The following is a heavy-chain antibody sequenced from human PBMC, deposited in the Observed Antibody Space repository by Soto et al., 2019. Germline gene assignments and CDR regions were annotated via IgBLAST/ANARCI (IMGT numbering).Heavy chain of an antibody. Sequence: SETLSLTCTVSGGSISSGGYYWSWIRQHPGKGLEWIGYIYYSGSTYYNPSLKSRVTISVDTSKNQFSLKMSSVTAADTAVCYCARGIRTYCGGDCYPIFAYWGRGTLVTLSS. V-gene: IGHV4-31*03. CDR2: IYYSGST. D-gene: IGHD2-21*02. J-gene: IGHJ4*02. CDR3: ARGIRTYCGGDCYPIFAY. CDR1: GGSISSGGYY.